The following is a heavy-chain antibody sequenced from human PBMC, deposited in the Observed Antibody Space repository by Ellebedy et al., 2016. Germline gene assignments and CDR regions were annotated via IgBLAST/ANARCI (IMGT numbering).Heavy chain of an antibody. CDR1: GFTFDDYA. Sequence: SLKISCAASGFTFDDYAIHWVRQPPGRGLEWVSDISWNSETMGYADSVKGRFTISRDNSKNTLYLQMNSLRAEDTAVYYCARDAENIAVADNFDYWGQGTLVTVSS. D-gene: IGHD6-19*01. J-gene: IGHJ4*02. V-gene: IGHV3-9*01. CDR2: ISWNSETM. CDR3: ARDAENIAVADNFDY.